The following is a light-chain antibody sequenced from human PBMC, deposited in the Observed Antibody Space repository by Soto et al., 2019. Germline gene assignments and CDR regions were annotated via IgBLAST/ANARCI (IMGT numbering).Light chain of an antibody. CDR2: NNN. J-gene: IGLJ1*01. CDR1: SFNIGSNT. V-gene: IGLV1-44*01. CDR3: AAWDDSLSYV. Sequence: QSVLTQPPSASGTPGQRVTISCSGSSFNIGSNTVNWYQQFPGTAPKVLIYNNNQRPSGVPDRFSGSKSGTSASLAISGLQSEDEADYYCAAWDDSLSYVFGTGTKLT.